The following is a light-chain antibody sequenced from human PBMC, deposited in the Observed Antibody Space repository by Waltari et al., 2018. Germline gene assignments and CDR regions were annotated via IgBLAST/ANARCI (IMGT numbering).Light chain of an antibody. CDR2: GAS. Sequence: CRASQSGSSNLAWYQQKPGQAPRLLIYGASTRATGIPARFSGSGSGTEFTLTISSLQSEDFAVYYCQQYNNWPPGTFGQGTKVEIK. J-gene: IGKJ1*01. CDR3: QQYNNWPPGT. CDR1: QSGSSN. V-gene: IGKV3-15*01.